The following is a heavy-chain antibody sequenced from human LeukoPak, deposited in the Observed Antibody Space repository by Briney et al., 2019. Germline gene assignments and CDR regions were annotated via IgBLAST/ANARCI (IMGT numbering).Heavy chain of an antibody. CDR2: INHSGST. CDR1: GGSFSGYY. Sequence: SETLSLTCAVYGGSFSGYYWSWIRQPPGKGLEWIGEINHSGSTNYNPSLKSRVTISVDTSKNQFSLKLSSVTAADTAVYYCARGPRRILTGYSTHLFHYFDYRGQGTLVTVSS. J-gene: IGHJ4*02. CDR3: ARGPRRILTGYSTHLFHYFDY. V-gene: IGHV4-34*01. D-gene: IGHD3-9*01.